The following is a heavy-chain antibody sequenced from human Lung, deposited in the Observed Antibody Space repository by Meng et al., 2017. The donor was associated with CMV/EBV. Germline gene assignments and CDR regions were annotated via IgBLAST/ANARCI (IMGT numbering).Heavy chain of an antibody. D-gene: IGHD4-23*01. CDR1: GDIVSSNSAA. J-gene: IGHJ4*02. Sequence: VQLQPSGPGLVKPSQTLSLTCAISGDIVSSNSAAWHWIRQSPSRGLEWLGRTYYRSKWYQEYAVSVKSRITISPDTPKNQFSLQLNSMTPEDTAVYYCARGINGGCGDWGQGTLVTVSS. CDR3: ARGINGGCGD. CDR2: TYYRSKWYQ. V-gene: IGHV6-1*01.